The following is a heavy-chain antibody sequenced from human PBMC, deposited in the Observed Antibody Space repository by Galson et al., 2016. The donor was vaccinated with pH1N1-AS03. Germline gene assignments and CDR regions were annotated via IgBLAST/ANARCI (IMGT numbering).Heavy chain of an antibody. Sequence: SVKVSCKASGYTFTSYNVHWVRQAPGQGLEWLGWIYPDTGGTNYAPKFEGRVSITRDSSINTAFLEVRSLRSDDSAVYFCARDPIWGNDYRVDSWGQGTLIIVSS. CDR3: ARDPIWGNDYRVDS. V-gene: IGHV1-2*02. D-gene: IGHD5-12*01. CDR1: GYTFTSYN. J-gene: IGHJ4*02. CDR2: IYPDTGGT.